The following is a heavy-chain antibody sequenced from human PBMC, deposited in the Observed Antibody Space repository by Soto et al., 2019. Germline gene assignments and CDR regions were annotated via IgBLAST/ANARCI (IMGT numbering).Heavy chain of an antibody. V-gene: IGHV1-69*04. CDR2: IIPILGIA. J-gene: IGHJ3*02. Sequence: SVKVSCKATGGTFSSYTISWVRQAPGQGLEWMGRIIPILGIANYAQKFQGRVTITADKSTSTAYMELSSLRSENTAVYYCARDQVANAFDIRGQGTMVTVSS. CDR1: GGTFSSYT. CDR3: ARDQVANAFDI.